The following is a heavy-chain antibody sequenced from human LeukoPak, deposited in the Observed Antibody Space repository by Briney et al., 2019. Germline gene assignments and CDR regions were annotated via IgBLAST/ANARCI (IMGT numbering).Heavy chain of an antibody. CDR1: GFIFDNYA. V-gene: IGHV3-43*02. CDR3: AKDIGTGWGLDY. CDR2: IRGDENTK. Sequence: PGVTLRLSCAAPGFIFDNYAMHWVRQAPGKGPEWLSLIRGDENTKYYTDSVKGRFTISRDNSKSSLYLHMNSLRTEDTALYYCAKDIGTGWGLDYWGQGTLVTVSS. J-gene: IGHJ4*02. D-gene: IGHD1-14*01.